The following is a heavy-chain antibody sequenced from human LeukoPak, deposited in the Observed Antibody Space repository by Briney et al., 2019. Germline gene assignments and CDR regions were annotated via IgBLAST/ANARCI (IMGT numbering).Heavy chain of an antibody. Sequence: GASVTVSCKASGYTFTRYDINWVRQATGQGLEWMGWMNPNSGNTVYAQKFQGRVTRTRNTSMSTAYMELSSLKSEDTAVYYCARGMIASAGTGVDYWGQGTLVTVSS. CDR1: GYTFTRYD. CDR2: MNPNSGNT. V-gene: IGHV1-8*01. J-gene: IGHJ4*02. CDR3: ARGMIASAGTGVDY. D-gene: IGHD6-13*01.